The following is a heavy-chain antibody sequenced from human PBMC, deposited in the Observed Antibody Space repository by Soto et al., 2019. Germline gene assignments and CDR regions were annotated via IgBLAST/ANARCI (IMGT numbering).Heavy chain of an antibody. CDR3: ARDEALLQYGFDP. Sequence: ASVKVSCKASGYTFTSYGISWVRQAPGQGLEWMGWISAYNGNTNYAQKLQGRVTMTTDTSTSTAHMELRSLRSDDTAVYYCARDEALLQYGFDPWGQGTLVTVSS. D-gene: IGHD1-1*01. V-gene: IGHV1-18*04. CDR2: ISAYNGNT. J-gene: IGHJ5*02. CDR1: GYTFTSYG.